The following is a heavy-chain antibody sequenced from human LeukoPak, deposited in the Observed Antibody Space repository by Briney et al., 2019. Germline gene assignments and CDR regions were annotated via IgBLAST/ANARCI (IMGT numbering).Heavy chain of an antibody. CDR2: ISSSSSYI. CDR1: GSTFSSYS. D-gene: IGHD5-12*01. V-gene: IGHV3-21*01. J-gene: IGHJ6*03. Sequence: GGSLRLSCAASGSTFSSYSMNWVRQAPGKGLEWVSSISSSSSYIYYADSVKGRFTISRDNARNSLYLQMNSLRAEDTAVYYCARVGATYYYYYMDVWGKGTTVTVSS. CDR3: ARVGATYYYYYMDV.